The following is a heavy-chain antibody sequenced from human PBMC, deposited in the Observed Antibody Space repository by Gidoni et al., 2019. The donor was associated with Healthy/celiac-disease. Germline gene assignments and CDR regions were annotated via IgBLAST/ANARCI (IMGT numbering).Heavy chain of an antibody. CDR3: ARYLAVAPYYYGMDV. CDR2: INPSGGST. CDR1: GYTFTSYY. J-gene: IGHJ6*02. Sequence: QVQLVQSGAEVKKPGASVKVSCKASGYTFTSYYMHWVRQAPGQGLEWMGIINPSGGSTSYAQKFQGRVTMTRDTSTSTVYMELSSLRSEDTAVYYCARYLAVAPYYYGMDVWGQGTTVTVSS. V-gene: IGHV1-46*03. D-gene: IGHD2-15*01.